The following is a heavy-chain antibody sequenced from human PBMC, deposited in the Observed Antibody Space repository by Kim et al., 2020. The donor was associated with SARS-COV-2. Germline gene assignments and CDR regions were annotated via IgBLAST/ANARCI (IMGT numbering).Heavy chain of an antibody. Sequence: NPALKNRLSISIDTSKSQFSLNMTSVTAADTAVYYCARGCVSRGGYDFFDYWGQGTLVTVSS. CDR3: ARGCVSRGGYDFFDY. J-gene: IGHJ4*02. D-gene: IGHD3-3*01. V-gene: IGHV4-31*02.